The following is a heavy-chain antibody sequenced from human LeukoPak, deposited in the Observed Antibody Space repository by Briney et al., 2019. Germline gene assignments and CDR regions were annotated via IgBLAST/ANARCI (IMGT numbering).Heavy chain of an antibody. J-gene: IGHJ4*02. Sequence: SETPSLTCAVYGGSFSGYYWSWIRQPPGKGLEWIGEINHSGSTNYNPSLKSRVTISVDTSKNQFSLKLSSVTAADTAVYYCARIRTPAHTYYYGSGSYHFDYWGQGTLVTVSS. CDR2: INHSGST. CDR3: ARIRTPAHTYYYGSGSYHFDY. D-gene: IGHD3-10*01. CDR1: GGSFSGYY. V-gene: IGHV4-34*01.